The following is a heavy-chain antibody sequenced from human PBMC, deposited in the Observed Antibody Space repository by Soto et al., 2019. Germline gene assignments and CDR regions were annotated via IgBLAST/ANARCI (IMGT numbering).Heavy chain of an antibody. Sequence: SETLSLTCTVSGGSISSYYWSWIRQPPGKGLEWIGYIYYSGSTNYNPSLKSRVTISVDTSKNQFSLKLSSVTAADTAVYYCARHATANYYYYYYMDVWGKGTTVTVSS. J-gene: IGHJ6*03. D-gene: IGHD2-15*01. V-gene: IGHV4-59*08. CDR2: IYYSGST. CDR1: GGSISSYY. CDR3: ARHATANYYYYYYMDV.